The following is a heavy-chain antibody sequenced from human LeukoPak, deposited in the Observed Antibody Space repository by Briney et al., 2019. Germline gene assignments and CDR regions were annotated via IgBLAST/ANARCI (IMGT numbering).Heavy chain of an antibody. D-gene: IGHD1-1*01. CDR1: GGSVSNNNYY. V-gene: IGHV4-39*01. J-gene: IGHJ4*02. Sequence: PSETLSLTCTVSGGSVSNNNYYWAWIRQPPGKGLECIGSIYYSGSPYYNPSLKSRVTISVDTSKNQFSLRLSSVTAADTAVYYCATWRTAKTGFDYWGQGTLVTVSS. CDR3: ATWRTAKTGFDY. CDR2: IYYSGSP.